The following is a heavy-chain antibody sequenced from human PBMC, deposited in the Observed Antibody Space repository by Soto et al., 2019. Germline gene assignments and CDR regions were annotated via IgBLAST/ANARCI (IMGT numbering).Heavy chain of an antibody. J-gene: IGHJ6*02. V-gene: IGHV5-10-1*01. Sequence: RKSLNISCTVSGYSFTSYWISWVRQMPGKGLEWIGRIEPSDSYTNYIPAFQGHVTISADKSISNPYLQWCSLKASDTAMYYCARHPIDNCLRYGMEGWGQGTLVTVSS. CDR3: ARHPIDNCLRYGMEG. CDR2: IEPSDSYT. CDR1: GYSFTSYW. D-gene: IGHD1-1*01.